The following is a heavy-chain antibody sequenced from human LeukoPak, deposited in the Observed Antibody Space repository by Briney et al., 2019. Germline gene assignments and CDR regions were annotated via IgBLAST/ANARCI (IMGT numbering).Heavy chain of an antibody. CDR3: ARGYYGSGSYSDY. Sequence: GGSMRLSCAASGFTFSSYAMHWVRQAPGKGLEWVAVISYDGSNKYYADSVKGRFTISRDNSKNTLYLQMNSLRAEDTAVYYCARGYYGSGSYSDYWGQGTLVTVSS. V-gene: IGHV3-30-3*01. CDR1: GFTFSSYA. CDR2: ISYDGSNK. J-gene: IGHJ4*02. D-gene: IGHD3-10*01.